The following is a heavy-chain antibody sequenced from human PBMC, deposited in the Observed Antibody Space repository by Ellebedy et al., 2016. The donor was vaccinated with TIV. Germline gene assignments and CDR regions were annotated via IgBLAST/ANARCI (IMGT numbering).Heavy chain of an antibody. CDR1: GDIFTGHY. CDR3: AKVSRGGATARHYFDY. V-gene: IGHV1-46*01. CDR2: INHNGGP. D-gene: IGHD5-12*01. Sequence: ASVKVSCKASGDIFTGHYIHWVRQAPGQGLEWMGIINHNGGPSYTPKFQGRLTITRSTSTSTVYMELSGLTSGDTAMYYCAKVSRGGATARHYFDYWGQGTQVTVSS. J-gene: IGHJ4*02.